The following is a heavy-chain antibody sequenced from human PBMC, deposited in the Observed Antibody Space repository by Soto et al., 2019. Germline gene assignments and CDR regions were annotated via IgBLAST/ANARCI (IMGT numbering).Heavy chain of an antibody. V-gene: IGHV4-39*01. CDR1: GGSISSSSYY. CDR3: ASLVAGWYFDY. D-gene: IGHD6-19*01. J-gene: IGHJ4*02. Sequence: SETLSLTCTVSGGSISSSSYYWGWIRQPPGKGLEWIGSIYYSGSTYYNPSLKSRVTISVDTSKNQFSLKLSSVTAADTAVYYCASLVAGWYFDYWGQGTLVTVSS. CDR2: IYYSGST.